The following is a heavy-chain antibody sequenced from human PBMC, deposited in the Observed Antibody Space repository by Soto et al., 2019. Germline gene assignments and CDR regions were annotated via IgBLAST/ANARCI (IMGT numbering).Heavy chain of an antibody. Sequence: EVQLLESGGGLVQPGGSLRLSCAASEFTFSSYAMSWVRQAPGKGLEWVSAISGSGDSTYYADSVKGRFTISRDNSKTTLYLQMNSLRAEDTAVYYCAKFDSSASIGYWGQGTLVTVSS. CDR2: ISGSGDST. CDR1: EFTFSSYA. V-gene: IGHV3-23*01. CDR3: AKFDSSASIGY. D-gene: IGHD3-22*01. J-gene: IGHJ4*02.